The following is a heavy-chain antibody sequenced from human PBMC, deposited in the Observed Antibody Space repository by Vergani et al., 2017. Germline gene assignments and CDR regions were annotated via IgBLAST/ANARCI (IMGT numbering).Heavy chain of an antibody. CDR2: IYYNGNT. CDR1: GGSISSGDYY. CDR3: ARERLCDLSLRTFDY. V-gene: IGHV4-30-4*08. D-gene: IGHD3-16*02. Sequence: QVQLQESGPGLVKPSQTLSRTCTVSGGSISSGDYYWSWIRQPPGKGLEWIGYIYYNGNTYYNPSLKSRVTISVDTSKNQFSLKLSSVTAADTAVYYCARERLCDLSLRTFDYWGQGTLVTVSS. J-gene: IGHJ4*02.